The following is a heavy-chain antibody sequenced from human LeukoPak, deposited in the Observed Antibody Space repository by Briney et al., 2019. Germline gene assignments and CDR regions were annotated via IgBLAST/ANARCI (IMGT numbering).Heavy chain of an antibody. V-gene: IGHV4-39*07. D-gene: IGHD3-22*01. J-gene: IGHJ4*02. Sequence: SETLSLTCNVSGDSIRSSSYYWGWLRQPPGKGLVWIGSIFYSGSTYYNPSIKSRVTILVDTSKNQFSLKLNSVTAADTAVYYCARDRGDSSGYYSSYWGQGTLVTVSS. CDR1: GDSIRSSSYY. CDR2: IFYSGST. CDR3: ARDRGDSSGYYSSY.